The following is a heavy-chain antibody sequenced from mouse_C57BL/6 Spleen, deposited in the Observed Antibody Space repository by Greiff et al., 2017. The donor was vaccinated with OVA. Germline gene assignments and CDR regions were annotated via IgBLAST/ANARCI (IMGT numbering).Heavy chain of an antibody. V-gene: IGHV1-55*01. CDR3: ARYDYDAWFAY. CDR2: IYPGSGST. CDR1: GYTFTSYW. D-gene: IGHD2-4*01. Sequence: QVQLQQPGAELVKPGASVKMSCKASGYTFTSYWITWVKQRPGQGLEWIGDIYPGSGSTNYNEKFKSKAKLTVDTSSSTAYMQLSSLTSEGSAVYYCARYDYDAWFAYWGQGTLVTVSA. J-gene: IGHJ3*01.